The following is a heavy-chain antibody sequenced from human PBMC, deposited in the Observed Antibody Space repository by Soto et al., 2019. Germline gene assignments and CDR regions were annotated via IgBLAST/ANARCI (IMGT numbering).Heavy chain of an antibody. CDR3: ATRDDSCSGGSCYSYCDAFDI. V-gene: IGHV1-24*01. CDR1: GYTLTELS. CDR2: FDPEDGET. J-gene: IGHJ3*02. D-gene: IGHD2-15*01. Sequence: ASVKVSCKVSGYTLTELSMHWVRQAPGKGLEWMGGFDPEDGETIYAQKFQGRVTMTEDTSTDTAYMELSSLRSEDTAVYYCATRDDSCSGGSCYSYCDAFDIWGQGTMVTVSS.